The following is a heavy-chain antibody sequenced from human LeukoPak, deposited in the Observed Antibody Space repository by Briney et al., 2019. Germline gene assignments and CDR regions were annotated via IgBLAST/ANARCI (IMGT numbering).Heavy chain of an antibody. V-gene: IGHV3-30*04. CDR1: GFTFSSYA. CDR3: ACARAYYDFWSGYYPFDY. D-gene: IGHD3-3*01. J-gene: IGHJ4*02. CDR2: ISYDGSNK. Sequence: GRSLRLSCAASGFTFSSYAMHWVRQAPGKGLEWVAVISYDGSNKYYADSVKGRFTISRDNSKNTLYLQMNSLRAEDTAVYYCACARAYYDFWSGYYPFDYWGQGTLVTVSS.